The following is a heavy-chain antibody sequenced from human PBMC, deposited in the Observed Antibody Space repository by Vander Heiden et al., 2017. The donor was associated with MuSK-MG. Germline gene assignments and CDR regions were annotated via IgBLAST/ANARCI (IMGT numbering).Heavy chain of an antibody. D-gene: IGHD5-18*01. CDR3: AHRRLRYSYGYGGVY. CDR1: AFSLRTSGVG. CDR2: IYCDDDK. Sequence: QITLKESGPTLVQPTQTLTLTCTFSAFSLRTSGVGGGWIRQHPGKALGWVALIYCDDDKRYSPSLKSRLTITKDTSKNQVVLTMTNMDPVDTATYYCAHRRLRYSYGYGGVYWGQGTLVTVSS. J-gene: IGHJ4*02. V-gene: IGHV2-5*02.